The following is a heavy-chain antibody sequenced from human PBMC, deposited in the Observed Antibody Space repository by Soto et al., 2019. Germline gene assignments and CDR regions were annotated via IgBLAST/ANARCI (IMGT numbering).Heavy chain of an antibody. CDR1: GYTFTSYG. CDR3: ARESGLGVAAAGMVNFLDY. J-gene: IGHJ4*02. D-gene: IGHD6-13*01. V-gene: IGHV1-18*01. Sequence: QVQLVQSGAEVKKPGASVKVSCKASGYTFTSYGISWVRQAPGQGLEWMGWISAYNGNTNYAQKLQGRVTMTTDTSTSKDYMELRSLRSDDTAVYYCARESGLGVAAAGMVNFLDYWGQGTLVTVSS. CDR2: ISAYNGNT.